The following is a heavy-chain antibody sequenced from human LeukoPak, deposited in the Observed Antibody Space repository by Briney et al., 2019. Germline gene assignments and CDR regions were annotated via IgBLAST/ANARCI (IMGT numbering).Heavy chain of an antibody. D-gene: IGHD1-7*01. V-gene: IGHV3-30*02. CDR1: GFIFSKYG. Sequence: GESLRLSCATSGFIFSKYGMHWVRQAPGKGLEWVAFIEHDGSIKYVGSVKGRFTISRDNSESTLYLQMNSLRAEDTAVYYCARDSAPLDPITGTTDYWGQGTLVTVSS. J-gene: IGHJ4*02. CDR2: IEHDGSIK. CDR3: ARDSAPLDPITGTTDY.